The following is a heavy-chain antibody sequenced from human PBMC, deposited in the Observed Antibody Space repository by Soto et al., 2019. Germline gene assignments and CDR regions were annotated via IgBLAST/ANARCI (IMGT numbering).Heavy chain of an antibody. J-gene: IGHJ6*03. D-gene: IGHD3-3*01. Sequence: SETLSLTCSVSGGYYWSWIRQHPGKGLEWIGYIYYSGSTYYNPSLKSRVTISVDTSKNQFSLKLSSVTAADTAVYYCARVSWSGYYHYYYYYMDVWGKGTTVTVSS. V-gene: IGHV4-31*03. CDR2: IYYSGST. CDR1: GGYY. CDR3: ARVSWSGYYHYYYYYMDV.